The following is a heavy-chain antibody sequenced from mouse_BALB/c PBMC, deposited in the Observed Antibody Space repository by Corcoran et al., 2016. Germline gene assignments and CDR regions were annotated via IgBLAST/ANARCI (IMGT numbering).Heavy chain of an antibody. Sequence: DVQLQETGPGLVKPSQSLSLTCSVTGYSITSGYYWNWIRQFPGNKLEWMGYISYDGSNNYNPSLKNRISITRDTSKNQFFLKLNSVTTEDTATYYCARQSYLYFDVWGAGTTVTVSS. CDR2: ISYDGSN. V-gene: IGHV3-6*02. CDR1: GYSITSGYY. J-gene: IGHJ1*01. CDR3: ARQSYLYFDV.